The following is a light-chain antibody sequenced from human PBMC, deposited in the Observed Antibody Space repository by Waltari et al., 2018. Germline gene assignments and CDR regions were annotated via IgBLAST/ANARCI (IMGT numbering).Light chain of an antibody. J-gene: IGKJ4*01. Sequence: VLTQSPATLSLSPGEIATLSCRASQDVSRYLAWYQQKPGQAPRLLIYDTSTRATGIPARFSGSGSGTDFTLTISSLEPEDSAVYYCQQRRNWPPLSFGGGTKVEIK. CDR3: QQRRNWPPLS. CDR2: DTS. V-gene: IGKV3-11*01. CDR1: QDVSRY.